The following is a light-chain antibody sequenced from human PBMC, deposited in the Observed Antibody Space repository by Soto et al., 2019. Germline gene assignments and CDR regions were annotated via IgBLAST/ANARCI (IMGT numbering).Light chain of an antibody. J-gene: IGLJ2*01. CDR2: TNG. CDR1: SSNIGSNA. CDR3: AAWDDSLNGVL. Sequence: QSVLTQPPSASGTPGQRVTISCSGSSSNIGSNAVNWYQQLPGTAPRLLIYTNGHRPSGVPDRFSGSKSGTSASLAISGLQSEDEADYYCAAWDDSLNGVLFGGGTKLTVL. V-gene: IGLV1-44*01.